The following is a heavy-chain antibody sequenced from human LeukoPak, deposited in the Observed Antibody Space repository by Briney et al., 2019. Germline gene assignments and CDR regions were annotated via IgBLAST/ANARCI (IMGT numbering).Heavy chain of an antibody. V-gene: IGHV3-7*01. Sequence: GGSLRLSCAASGFTFSDYWMNWVRQAPGKGLEWVANIKQDGSEKYYVDSVKGRFTISRDNAKNSLYLQMNSLRAEDTAVFYCARVYYDFWSGSRRDAFDIWGQGTMVTVSS. CDR1: GFTFSDYW. CDR2: IKQDGSEK. CDR3: ARVYYDFWSGSRRDAFDI. D-gene: IGHD3-3*01. J-gene: IGHJ3*02.